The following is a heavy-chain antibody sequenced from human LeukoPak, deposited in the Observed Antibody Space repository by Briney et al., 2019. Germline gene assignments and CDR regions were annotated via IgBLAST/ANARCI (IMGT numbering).Heavy chain of an antibody. Sequence: GGSLRLSCAVSGFTFSSYWMSWVRQAPGKGLEWVANIKQDGSEKYYVDSVKGRFTISRDNAKNSLYLQMNSLRAEDTAVYYCARGPYAGITGEAYFDYWGQGTLVTVSS. CDR1: GFTFSSYW. V-gene: IGHV3-7*01. CDR2: IKQDGSEK. D-gene: IGHD1-14*01. CDR3: ARGPYAGITGEAYFDY. J-gene: IGHJ4*02.